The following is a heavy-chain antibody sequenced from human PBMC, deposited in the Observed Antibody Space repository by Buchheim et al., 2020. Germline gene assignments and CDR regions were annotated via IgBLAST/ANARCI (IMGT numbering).Heavy chain of an antibody. CDR3: ARQAGYSGSYYGYFDL. Sequence: QLQLQKSGPRLVKPSETLSLTCTVSGGSINNSTYYWGWIRQPPGMGLEWVGSIYYSGNTYYSPSLKSRVGISVDSSKNQFSLKLSAVTAADTALYYCARQAGYSGSYYGYFDLWGQGTL. V-gene: IGHV4-39*01. J-gene: IGHJ4*02. CDR1: GGSINNSTYY. CDR2: IYYSGNT. D-gene: IGHD1-26*01.